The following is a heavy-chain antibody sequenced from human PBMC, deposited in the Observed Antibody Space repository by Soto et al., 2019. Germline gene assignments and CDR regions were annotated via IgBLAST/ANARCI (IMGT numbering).Heavy chain of an antibody. D-gene: IGHD6-13*01. CDR2: ISGSGGST. CDR3: AKEFVPGDAAGTREYFDY. Sequence: EVQLLESGGGLVQPGGSLRLSCAASGFTFSSYAMSWVRQAPGKGLEWVSAISGSGGSTYYADSVKGRFTISRDNSKHTLYLQMNSLRAEDTAVYYCAKEFVPGDAAGTREYFDYWGQGTLVTVSS. J-gene: IGHJ4*02. V-gene: IGHV3-23*01. CDR1: GFTFSSYA.